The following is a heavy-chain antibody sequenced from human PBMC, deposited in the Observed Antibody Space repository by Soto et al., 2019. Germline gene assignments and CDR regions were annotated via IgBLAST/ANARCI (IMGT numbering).Heavy chain of an antibody. D-gene: IGHD3-9*01. V-gene: IGHV4-30-2*01. CDR3: ARASRGNYDILTGLRFGWFDP. CDR1: GGSLSSGGYS. CDR2: IYHSGST. J-gene: IGHJ5*02. Sequence: PSETLSLTCAVAGGSLSSGGYSWSWIRQPPGKGLEWIGYIYHSGSTYYNPSLKSRVTISVDRSKNQFSLKLSSVTAADTAVYYCARASRGNYDILTGLRFGWFDPWGQGTLVTVSS.